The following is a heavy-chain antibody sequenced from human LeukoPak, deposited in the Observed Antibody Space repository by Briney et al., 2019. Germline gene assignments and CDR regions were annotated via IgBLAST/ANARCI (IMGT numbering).Heavy chain of an antibody. V-gene: IGHV3-21*01. CDR2: ISSSSSYI. CDR3: ARDRQGGYSYGPDAFDI. Sequence: GGSLRLSCAASGFTVSSNYMSWVRQAPGKGLEWVSSISSSSSYIYYADSVKGRFTISRDNARTSLYLQMNSLRAEDTAVYYCARDRQGGYSYGPDAFDIWGQGTMVTVSS. D-gene: IGHD5-18*01. J-gene: IGHJ3*02. CDR1: GFTVSSNY.